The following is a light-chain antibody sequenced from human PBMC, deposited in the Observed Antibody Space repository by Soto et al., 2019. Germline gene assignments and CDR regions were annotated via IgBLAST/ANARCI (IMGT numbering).Light chain of an antibody. CDR2: DNN. Sequence: QSVLTQPPSVSAAPGQKVTISCSGSSSNIGNNYVSWYQQLPGTTPKLLIYDNNKRPSGIPDRCSGSKSGTSATLGITALQPGDEADYYCGTWDSSLSAGVFGGGTKLTVL. CDR1: SSNIGNNY. V-gene: IGLV1-51*01. J-gene: IGLJ2*01. CDR3: GTWDSSLSAGV.